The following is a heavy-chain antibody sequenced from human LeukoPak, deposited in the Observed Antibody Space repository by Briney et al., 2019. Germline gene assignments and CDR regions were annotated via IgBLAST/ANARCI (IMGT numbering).Heavy chain of an antibody. CDR3: ARFLSSWSNALDY. Sequence: SETLSLTCAVYGGSFSGYYWSWIRQPPGKGLEWIGEINHSGSNNYNPSLKSRVTISVDTSKTQFSLKLSSVPAADTAVYYCARFLSSWSNALDYWGQGTLVTVSS. CDR2: INHSGSN. V-gene: IGHV4-34*01. CDR1: GGSFSGYY. D-gene: IGHD6-6*01. J-gene: IGHJ4*02.